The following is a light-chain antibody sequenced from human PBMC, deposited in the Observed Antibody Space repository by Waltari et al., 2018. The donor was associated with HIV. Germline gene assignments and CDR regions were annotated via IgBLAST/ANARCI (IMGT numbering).Light chain of an antibody. CDR1: VLPKQY. CDR3: QSTDSSGAFV. J-gene: IGLJ1*01. CDR2: TDI. V-gene: IGLV3-25*03. Sequence: YELTQPPSVSVSPGQTARITRSGNVLPKQYTSWYQQKPGQAPVLVIHTDIERHSGIPERFSGASSGTTVTLTISGVQAEDEADYYCQSTDSSGAFVFGTGTRVTVL.